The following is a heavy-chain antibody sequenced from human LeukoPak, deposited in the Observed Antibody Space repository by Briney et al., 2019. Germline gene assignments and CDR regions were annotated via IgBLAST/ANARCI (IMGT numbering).Heavy chain of an antibody. CDR2: IKSKTDGGTI. Sequence: GGSLRLSCAASGFTFSNAYMSWVRQAPGKGLEWVGHIKSKTDGGTIDYAAPVKGRFTISRDDSKNTLYLQMNSLKTEDSAVYYCTTPLGGYYFDYWGQGTLVTVSS. CDR1: GFTFSNAY. J-gene: IGHJ4*02. V-gene: IGHV3-15*01. D-gene: IGHD3-16*01. CDR3: TTPLGGYYFDY.